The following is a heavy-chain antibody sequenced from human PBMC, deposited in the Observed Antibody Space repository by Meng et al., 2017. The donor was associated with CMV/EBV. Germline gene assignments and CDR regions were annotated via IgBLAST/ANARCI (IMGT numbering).Heavy chain of an antibody. CDR3: ARRGVVIGDFDY. J-gene: IGHJ4*02. V-gene: IGHV1-46*01. Sequence: ASVKVSCQASGYTFTSYYMHWVRQAPGQGLEWMGIINPSGGSTSYAQKFQGRVTMTRDTSTSTVYMELSRLRSEDTAVYYCARRGVVIGDFDYWGQGTLVTVSS. CDR1: GYTFTSYY. D-gene: IGHD3-3*01. CDR2: INPSGGST.